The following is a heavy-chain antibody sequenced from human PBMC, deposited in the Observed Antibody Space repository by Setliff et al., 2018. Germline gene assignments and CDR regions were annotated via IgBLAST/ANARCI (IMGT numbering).Heavy chain of an antibody. D-gene: IGHD1-26*01. Sequence: SVKVSCKASGGTFSSYGISWVRQAPGQGLEWVGGTIPMFGTTNYARKFQGRVTIITDESTSTAYMQLSSLGSEDTAVYYCARSPPNRGVGQGHHMDVWGKGTTVTVSS. CDR3: ARSPPNRGVGQGHHMDV. CDR1: GGTFSSYG. CDR2: TIPMFGTT. V-gene: IGHV1-69*05. J-gene: IGHJ6*03.